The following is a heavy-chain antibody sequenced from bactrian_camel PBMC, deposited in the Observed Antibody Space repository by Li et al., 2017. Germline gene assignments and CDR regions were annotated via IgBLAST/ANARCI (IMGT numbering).Heavy chain of an antibody. CDR2: TRRDGGET. CDR1: GHSRGSNC. J-gene: IGHJ4*01. D-gene: IGHD1*01. V-gene: IGHV3-3*01. Sequence: HVQLVESGGGSVQAGGSLRLSCKVSGHSRGSNCVGWYRLPPGRAPAEREGIAATRRDGGETWYAGSVKGRFTIPRDSAKNTVYLQMNDLRPEDTAMYSCAARDGRCGSSWSTYEYNWWGQGTQVTVS. CDR3: AARDGRCGSSWSTYEYNW.